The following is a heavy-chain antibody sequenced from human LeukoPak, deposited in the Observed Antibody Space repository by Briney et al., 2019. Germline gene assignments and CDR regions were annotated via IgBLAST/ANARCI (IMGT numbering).Heavy chain of an antibody. D-gene: IGHD3-10*01. CDR1: GGTFINYT. V-gene: IGHV1-69*02. Sequence: GASVTVSFMASGGTFINYTISWVRQAPGQGREWMGRIIPILGIANYAQKFQGRVTITADKSTSTAYMELSSLRSEDTAVYYCARLWTYYYGSGSLNWFDPWGQGTLVTVSS. CDR2: IIPILGIA. CDR3: ARLWTYYYGSGSLNWFDP. J-gene: IGHJ5*02.